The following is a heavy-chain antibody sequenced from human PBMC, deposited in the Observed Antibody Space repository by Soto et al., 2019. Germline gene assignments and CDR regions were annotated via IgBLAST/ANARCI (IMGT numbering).Heavy chain of an antibody. CDR3: AQSVASNNWFDP. Sequence: SQTLSLTYAISGDSVSSNIATWNWIRQSPSRGLEWLGRTYYRSKWYNDYAVAVKSRISINPDTSKNQYSLQLNSVTPEVTAVYYCAQSVASNNWFDPWGQGTLVTVSS. V-gene: IGHV6-1*01. CDR1: GDSVSSNIAT. CDR2: TYYRSKWYN. J-gene: IGHJ5*02. D-gene: IGHD6-19*01.